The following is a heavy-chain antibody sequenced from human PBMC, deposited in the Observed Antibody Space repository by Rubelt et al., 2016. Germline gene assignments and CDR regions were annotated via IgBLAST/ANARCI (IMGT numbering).Heavy chain of an antibody. D-gene: IGHD5-24*01. CDR1: KFTVSLEY. Sequence: GGSLKLSCDSSKFTVSLEYMNWVRQAPGKGLEWVSLMYSDGRTFYADSVRGRFTISRDNSKNTLYLQMDYLRPEDTAVYFCAKSTILAFDIWGQGTMVIVSS. V-gene: IGHV3-66*02. J-gene: IGHJ3*02. CDR3: AKSTILAFDI. CDR2: MYSDGRT.